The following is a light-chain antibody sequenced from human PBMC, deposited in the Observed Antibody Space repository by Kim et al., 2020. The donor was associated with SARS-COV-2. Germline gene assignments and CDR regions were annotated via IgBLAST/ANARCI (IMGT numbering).Light chain of an antibody. CDR1: QSISSY. V-gene: IGKV1-39*01. CDR3: QQSYSTPTT. CDR2: AAS. J-gene: IGKJ1*01. Sequence: GDRVTITCRASQSISSYLNWYQQKPGKAPKLLIYAASSLQSGVPSRFSGSGSGTDFTLTISSLQPEDFATYYCQQSYSTPTTFGQGTKVDIK.